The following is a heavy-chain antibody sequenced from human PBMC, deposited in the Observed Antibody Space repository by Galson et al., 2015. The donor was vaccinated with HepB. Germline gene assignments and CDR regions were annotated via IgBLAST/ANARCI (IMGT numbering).Heavy chain of an antibody. CDR1: GFTVSSYG. D-gene: IGHD1-26*01. Sequence: SLRLSCAASGFTVSSYGMHWVRQAPGKGLEWVAVIWYDGSNKYYADSVKGRFTISRDNSKNTLYLQMNSLRAEDTAVYYCARFPRVGAYFDYWGQGTLVTVSS. CDR2: IWYDGSNK. CDR3: ARFPRVGAYFDY. J-gene: IGHJ4*02. V-gene: IGHV3-33*01.